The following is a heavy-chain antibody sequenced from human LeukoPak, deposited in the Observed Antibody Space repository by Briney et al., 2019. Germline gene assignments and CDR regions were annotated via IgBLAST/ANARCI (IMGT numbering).Heavy chain of an antibody. V-gene: IGHV4-59*01. D-gene: IGHD6-13*01. J-gene: IGHJ4*02. Sequence: SETLSLTYTVSGGSISSYYWSWIRQPPGKGLEWIGYIYYSGSTNYNPSLKSRVTISVDTSKNQFSLKLSSVTAADTAVYYCARVRYSSSWYGRSLFDYWGQGTLVTVSS. CDR1: GGSISSYY. CDR3: ARVRYSSSWYGRSLFDY. CDR2: IYYSGST.